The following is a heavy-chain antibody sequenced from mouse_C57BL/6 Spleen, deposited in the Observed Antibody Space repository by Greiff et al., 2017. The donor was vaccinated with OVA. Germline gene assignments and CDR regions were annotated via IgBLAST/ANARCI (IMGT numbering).Heavy chain of an antibody. Sequence: VQLQQSGPELVKPGASVKLSCKASGYTFTSYDINWVKQRPGQGLEWIGWIYPRDGSTKYNEKFKGKATLTVDTSSSTAYMELHSLTSEDSAVYFCERIYYGNYEVWFAYWGQGTLVTVSA. CDR3: ERIYYGNYEVWFAY. J-gene: IGHJ3*01. CDR2: IYPRDGST. V-gene: IGHV1-85*01. CDR1: GYTFTSYD. D-gene: IGHD2-1*01.